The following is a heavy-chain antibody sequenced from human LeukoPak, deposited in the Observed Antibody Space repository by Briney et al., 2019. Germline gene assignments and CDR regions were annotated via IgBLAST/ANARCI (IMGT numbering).Heavy chain of an antibody. D-gene: IGHD6-25*01. Sequence: GRSLRLSCAVSGFTFSSYGMHWVRQAPGKGLEWVAVIWYDGSKKYYADSVKGRFTISRDNSKNTLDLRMNSLRAEDTAVYYCAKYMQRTAFDYFDYWGQGTLVTVSS. J-gene: IGHJ4*02. CDR1: GFTFSSYG. V-gene: IGHV3-33*06. CDR2: IWYDGSKK. CDR3: AKYMQRTAFDYFDY.